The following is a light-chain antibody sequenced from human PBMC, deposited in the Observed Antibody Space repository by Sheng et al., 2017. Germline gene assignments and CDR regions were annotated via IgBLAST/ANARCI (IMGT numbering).Light chain of an antibody. J-gene: IGKJ4*01. CDR2: AAS. CDR3: QQYGRSPRLT. Sequence: DIILTQSPGALSMSLGERATISCRTSQSVSRNYFAWYQKKSGQAPRLLIYAASTRATGVPDRFSGVVSGADVILNIDKLEPEDSGVYYCQQYGRSPRLTFGRGTRVEI. V-gene: IGKV3-20*01. CDR1: QSVSRNY.